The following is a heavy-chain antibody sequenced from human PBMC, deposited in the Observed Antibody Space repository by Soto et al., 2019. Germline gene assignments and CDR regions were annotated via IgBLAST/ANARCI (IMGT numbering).Heavy chain of an antibody. J-gene: IGHJ3*02. Sequence: SQTLSLTCAISGDSVSSNSVAWNWIRQSPSRGLEWLGRTYYRSKWYNDYAISVRSRITINPDTSKNQFSLQLNSVTPEDTAVYYCARGIPDAFDSCGQGTMVTVSS. CDR1: GDSVSSNSVA. V-gene: IGHV6-1*01. CDR3: ARGIPDAFDS. D-gene: IGHD3-10*01. CDR2: TYYRSKWYN.